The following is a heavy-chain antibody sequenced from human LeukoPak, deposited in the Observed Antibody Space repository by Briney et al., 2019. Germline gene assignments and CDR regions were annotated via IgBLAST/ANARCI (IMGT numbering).Heavy chain of an antibody. CDR2: INPNSGGT. CDR1: GYTFTGYY. Sequence: ASVKVSCKASGYTFTGYYMHWVRQAPGQGLEWMGWINPNSGGTNYAQKFQGRVTMTMDTSISTAYMELSRLRSDDTAVYYCASSLRRLVPTAIEADWDWFDPWGQGTLVTVSS. CDR3: ASSLRRLVPTAIEADWDWFDP. J-gene: IGHJ5*02. D-gene: IGHD2-2*02. V-gene: IGHV1-2*02.